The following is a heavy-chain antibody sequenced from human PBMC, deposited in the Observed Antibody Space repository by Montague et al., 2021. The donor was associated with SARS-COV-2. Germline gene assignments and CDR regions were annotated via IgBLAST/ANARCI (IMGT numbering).Heavy chain of an antibody. CDR2: IYYSGST. CDR3: ARFNTVRVYWFDP. Sequence: TLSLTCTVSGGSISSGGYYWSWIRQHPGKGLEWIGYIYYSGSTYYNPSLKSRVTISVDTSKNQFSLKLSSVTAADTAVYYCARFNTVRVYWFDPWGQGTLVTVSS. D-gene: IGHD4-11*01. V-gene: IGHV4-31*03. CDR1: GGSISSGGYY. J-gene: IGHJ5*02.